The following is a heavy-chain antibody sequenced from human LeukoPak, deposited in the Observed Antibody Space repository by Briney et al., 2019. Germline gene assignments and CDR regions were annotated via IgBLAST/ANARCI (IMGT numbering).Heavy chain of an antibody. CDR1: GGSISSGSYY. CDR2: IYYSGST. Sequence: SETLSLTCTVSGGSISSGSYYWSWIRQPPGKGLEWIGYIYYSGSTNYNPSLKSRVTISVDTSKNQFSLKLSSVTAADTAVYYCARDVYGDYGFDYWGQGTLVTVSS. J-gene: IGHJ4*02. D-gene: IGHD4-17*01. CDR3: ARDVYGDYGFDY. V-gene: IGHV4-61*01.